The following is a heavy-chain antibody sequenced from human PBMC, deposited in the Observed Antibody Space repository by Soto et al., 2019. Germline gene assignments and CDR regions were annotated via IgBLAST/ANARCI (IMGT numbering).Heavy chain of an antibody. CDR3: ARSIRRDGYNKGDYYYYYGMDV. CDR1: GGSISSYY. CDR2: IYYSGST. J-gene: IGHJ6*02. Sequence: PSETLSLTCTVSGGSISSYYWSWIRQPPGKGLEWIGYIYYSGSTNYNPSLKSRVTISVDTSKNQFSLKLSSVTAADTAVYYCARSIRRDGYNKGDYYYYYGMDVWGQGTTVTVS. D-gene: IGHD3-3*02. V-gene: IGHV4-59*01.